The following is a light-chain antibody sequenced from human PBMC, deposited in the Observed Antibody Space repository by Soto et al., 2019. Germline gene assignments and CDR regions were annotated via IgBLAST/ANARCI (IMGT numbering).Light chain of an antibody. CDR3: QQYNNWPLT. Sequence: EVVMTQSPATLSVSLGDRATLSCRASQSVSSNLAWYQQKPGQGPRLLIYAASTRATGIPARFSGSGSGTEFTLTISSLQSEDFAVYSCQQYNNWPLTFGGGTKV. J-gene: IGKJ4*01. CDR2: AAS. CDR1: QSVSSN. V-gene: IGKV3-15*01.